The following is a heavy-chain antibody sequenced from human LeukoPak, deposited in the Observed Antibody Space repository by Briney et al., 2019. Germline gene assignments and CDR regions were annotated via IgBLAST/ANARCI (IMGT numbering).Heavy chain of an antibody. CDR3: ARSGREYYYYYYMDV. CDR1: GGTFSSYA. CDR2: IIPIFGTA. V-gene: IGHV1-69*05. Sequence: ASVKVSCKASGGTFSSYAISWVRQPSGQGLEWMGRIIPIFGTANYAQKFQGRVTITTDESTSTAYMKLSSLRSEDTAVYYCARSGREYYYYYYMDVWGKGTTVTVSS. J-gene: IGHJ6*03. D-gene: IGHD2-15*01.